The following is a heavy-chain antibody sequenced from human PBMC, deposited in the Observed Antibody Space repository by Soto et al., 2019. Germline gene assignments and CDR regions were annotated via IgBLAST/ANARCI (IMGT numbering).Heavy chain of an antibody. Sequence: QVQLVESGGGVVQPGRSLRLSCAASGITFSSYGMYWVRQAPGKGLEWVAVIWHDGSKKYYTDSVKGRFTISRDNSKNTLYLQITSLTAEDTAVYYCARDLTVDCSGGSCSYYYYGLDVWGQGTTVTVS. V-gene: IGHV3-33*01. CDR3: ARDLTVDCSGGSCSYYYYGLDV. D-gene: IGHD2-15*01. CDR2: IWHDGSKK. J-gene: IGHJ6*02. CDR1: GITFSSYG.